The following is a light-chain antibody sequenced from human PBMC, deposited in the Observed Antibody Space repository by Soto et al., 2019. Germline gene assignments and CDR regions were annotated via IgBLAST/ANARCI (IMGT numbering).Light chain of an antibody. CDR2: GAS. Sequence: DIQMTQSPSSLSASVGDRITITCQASQDISNYLNWYQQKSGRAPKLLIYGASNLETGVPSRFSGSGSVTDFTFTISSLQPEDIATYYCQQYDNVPPTFGGGTRVEIK. CDR1: QDISNY. J-gene: IGKJ4*01. V-gene: IGKV1-33*01. CDR3: QQYDNVPPT.